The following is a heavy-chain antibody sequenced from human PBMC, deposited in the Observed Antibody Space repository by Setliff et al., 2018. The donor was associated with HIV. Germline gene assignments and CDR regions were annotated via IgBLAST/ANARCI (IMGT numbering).Heavy chain of an antibody. V-gene: IGHV4-39*01. CDR1: GGSASNSRYY. CDR3: ARHSLGNIGDYIRIGAIDI. Sequence: SETLSLTCTVSGGSASNSRYYWAWIRQPPGKGLEYIGSIHYNEKTYYNPSLKSRVTISIDTSKNQFSLRLNSVTAADTAVYYCARHSLGNIGDYIRIGAIDIWGQGTMVTVSS. D-gene: IGHD4-17*01. J-gene: IGHJ3*02. CDR2: IHYNEKT.